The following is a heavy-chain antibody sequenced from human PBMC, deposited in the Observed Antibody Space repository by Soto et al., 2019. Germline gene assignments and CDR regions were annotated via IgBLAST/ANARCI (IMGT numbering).Heavy chain of an antibody. J-gene: IGHJ1*01. V-gene: IGHV5-51*01. D-gene: IGHD3-9*01. CDR1: GYSFTSYW. Sequence: GESLKISCKGSGYSFTSYWIGWVRQMPGKGLEWMGIIYPGDSDTRYSPSFQGQVTISADKSISTAYLQWSSLKASDTAMYYCARPRNRVRYFDWLEFQHWGQGTLVTVSS. CDR2: IYPGDSDT. CDR3: ARPRNRVRYFDWLEFQH.